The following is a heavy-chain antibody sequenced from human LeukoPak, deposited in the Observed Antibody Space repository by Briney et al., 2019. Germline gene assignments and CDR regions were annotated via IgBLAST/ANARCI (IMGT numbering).Heavy chain of an antibody. CDR2: IYFSGGT. Sequence: SETLSLTCTVSGGSIRSYYWSWIRQPPGKGLEWIGSIYFSGGTYYNASLKSRVTISVDTSKNQFSLKLSSVTAADTAVYYCARQTGSGLFSLPGGQGTLVTVSS. D-gene: IGHD3-10*01. CDR3: ARQTGSGLFSLP. J-gene: IGHJ4*02. CDR1: GGSIRSYY. V-gene: IGHV4-59*05.